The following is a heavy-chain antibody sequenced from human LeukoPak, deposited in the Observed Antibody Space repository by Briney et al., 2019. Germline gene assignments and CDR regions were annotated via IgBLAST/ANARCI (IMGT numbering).Heavy chain of an antibody. CDR3: ARAPWELLTGGGYYFDY. CDR2: IYYSGSS. V-gene: IGHV4-59*01. D-gene: IGHD1-26*01. J-gene: IGHJ4*02. CDR1: GGSISSYY. Sequence: SETLSLTCTVSGGSISSYYWSWIRQPPGKGLEWIGYIYYSGSSNYNPSLNSRVTISLDTSKNQFSLNLSSVTAADTAVYYCARAPWELLTGGGYYFDYWGQGTLVTVSS.